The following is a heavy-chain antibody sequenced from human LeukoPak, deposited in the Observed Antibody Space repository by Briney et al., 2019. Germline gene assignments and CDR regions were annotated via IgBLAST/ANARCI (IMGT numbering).Heavy chain of an antibody. CDR3: AREVVTRGSSAFDI. D-gene: IGHD4-23*01. V-gene: IGHV1-69*13. CDR1: GGTFTRFA. CDR2: IIPIFGPA. Sequence: GASVKVSCKASGGTFTRFAISWVRQAPGQGLECLGGIIPIFGPANYAQKFQDRVTITADESTSTVYMELSSLRSEDTAVYFCAREVVTRGSSAFDIWGQGTMVTVSS. J-gene: IGHJ3*02.